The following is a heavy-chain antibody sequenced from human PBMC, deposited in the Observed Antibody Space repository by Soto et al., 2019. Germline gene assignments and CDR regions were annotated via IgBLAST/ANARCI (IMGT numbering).Heavy chain of an antibody. CDR2: ISYDGSNK. D-gene: IGHD4-17*01. CDR1: GFTFSSYG. J-gene: IGHJ4*02. CDR3: AQRAFAQYGDYLGGVGY. V-gene: IGHV3-30*03. Sequence: PGGSLRLSCAASGFTFSSYGMHWVRQAPGKGLEWVAVISYDGSNKYYADSVKGRFTISRDNSKNTLYLQMNSLRAEDTAVYYCAQRAFAQYGDYLGGVGYWGQGTLVTVSS.